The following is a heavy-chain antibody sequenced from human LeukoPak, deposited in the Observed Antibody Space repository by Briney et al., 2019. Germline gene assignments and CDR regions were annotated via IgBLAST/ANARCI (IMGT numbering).Heavy chain of an antibody. CDR1: GFTFSSYS. Sequence: GGSLRLSCAASGFTFSSYSMNWVRQAPGKGLEWVANIKQDGSEKYYVDSVKGRFTISRDNAKNSLYLQMNSLRAEDTAVYYCARDFPFRIAAAGTWDLGGQGTLVTVSS. D-gene: IGHD6-13*01. V-gene: IGHV3-7*01. CDR2: IKQDGSEK. CDR3: ARDFPFRIAAAGTWDL. J-gene: IGHJ4*02.